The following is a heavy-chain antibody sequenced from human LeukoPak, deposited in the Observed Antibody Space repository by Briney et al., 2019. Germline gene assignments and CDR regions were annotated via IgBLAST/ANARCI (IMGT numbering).Heavy chain of an antibody. CDR3: ARESLSAAMEGDAFGI. CDR1: GVSISSSNSY. V-gene: IGHV4-39*02. Sequence: PSETLSLTCTVSGVSISSSNSYWGWIRQPPGKGLEWIGSIYYSGNTYYNASLKSQVSISIDTSKNQFSLRLTSVTAADTAVYYCARESLSAAMEGDAFGIWGQGTMVTVSS. D-gene: IGHD2-2*01. CDR2: IYYSGNT. J-gene: IGHJ3*02.